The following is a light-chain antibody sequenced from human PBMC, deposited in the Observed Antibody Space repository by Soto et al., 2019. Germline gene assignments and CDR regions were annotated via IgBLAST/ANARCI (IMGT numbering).Light chain of an antibody. Sequence: DIQMTQSPSTLSASGGDRVTITCRASQSISSWLAWYQQKPGKAPKLLIYKASSLESGVPSRFSGSGSGTEFTLTISSLQPDDFATYYCQQYENYWTFGQGTKVDIK. CDR1: QSISSW. CDR3: QQYENYWT. CDR2: KAS. J-gene: IGKJ1*01. V-gene: IGKV1-5*03.